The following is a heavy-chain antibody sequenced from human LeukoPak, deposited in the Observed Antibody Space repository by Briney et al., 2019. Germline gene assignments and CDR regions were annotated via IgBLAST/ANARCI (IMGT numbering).Heavy chain of an antibody. Sequence: PSETLSLTCTVSGGSISSGGFYWNWIRQLSGTGLEWIGYIYYSGSTYYNPSLKSRVTILVDTSKNQFSLKLSSVTAADTAVYYCARTREPVNWFDPWGQGTLVTVSS. CDR2: IYYSGST. CDR3: ARTREPVNWFDP. CDR1: GGSISSGGFY. D-gene: IGHD1-14*01. J-gene: IGHJ5*02. V-gene: IGHV4-31*03.